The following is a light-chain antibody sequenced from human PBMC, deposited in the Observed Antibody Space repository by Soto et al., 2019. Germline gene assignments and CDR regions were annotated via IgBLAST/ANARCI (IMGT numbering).Light chain of an antibody. CDR3: LQDYSTPPWT. V-gene: IGKV1-6*01. CDR1: QGIRND. Sequence: AIQRTQSPSSLSASVGDRVTITCRASQGIRNDLGWYQQKPGKAPKLLIYAASSLQSGVPSRFSGSGSGTDFTLTISSLQPEDFATYYCLQDYSTPPWTFGQGTKVDI. J-gene: IGKJ1*01. CDR2: AAS.